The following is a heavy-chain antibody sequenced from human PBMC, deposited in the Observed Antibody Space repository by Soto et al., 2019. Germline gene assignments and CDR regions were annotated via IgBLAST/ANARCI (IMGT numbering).Heavy chain of an antibody. CDR2: ISSNGGST. CDR1: GFTFSSYA. V-gene: IGHV3-64D*06. J-gene: IGHJ6*02. D-gene: IGHD4-4*01. CDR3: AKPRTTVMVSGMDV. Sequence: GGSLRLSCSASGFTFSSYAMHWVRQAPGKGLEYVSAISSNGGSTYYADSVKGRFTISRDNSKNTLYLQMSSLRAEDTAVYYCAKPRTTVMVSGMDVWGQGTTVTVSS.